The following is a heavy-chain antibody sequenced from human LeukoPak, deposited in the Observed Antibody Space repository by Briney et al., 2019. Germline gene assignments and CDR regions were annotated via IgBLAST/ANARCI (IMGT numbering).Heavy chain of an antibody. D-gene: IGHD6-13*01. J-gene: IGHJ4*02. V-gene: IGHV4-34*01. CDR3: ADHIAAAGHHYFDY. Sequence: SETLSLTCAVYGGSFSDYYWGWIRQPPGKGLEWIGSIYYSGSTYYNPSLKSRVTISVDTSKNQFSLKLSSVTAADTAVYYCADHIAAAGHHYFDYWGQGTLVTVSS. CDR1: GGSFSDYY. CDR2: IYYSGST.